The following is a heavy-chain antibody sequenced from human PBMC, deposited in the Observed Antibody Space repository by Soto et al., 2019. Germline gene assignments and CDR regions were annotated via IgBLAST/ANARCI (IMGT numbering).Heavy chain of an antibody. CDR1: EFSLSNPRVG. J-gene: IGHJ4*02. CDR2: IFSTDKK. Sequence: QVTLKESGPVLVKATETLTLTCSVSEFSLSNPRVGVSWIRQPPGKALEWLAHIFSTDKKSYSASLKSRLTIYKDTSQPLLVPTTTNMDPADTATYYCARIQPAYEGGYFDYWGQATLVTVSS. V-gene: IGHV2-26*01. CDR3: ARIQPAYEGGYFDY. D-gene: IGHD2-15*01.